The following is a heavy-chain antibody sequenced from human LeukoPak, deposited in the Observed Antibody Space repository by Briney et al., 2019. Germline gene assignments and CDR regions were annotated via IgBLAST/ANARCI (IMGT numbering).Heavy chain of an antibody. J-gene: IGHJ2*01. D-gene: IGHD3-10*01. CDR2: INHSGST. CDR3: ARGKIGLRVRGVKAWAYFDL. Sequence: SETLSLTCAVYGGSFSGYYWSWIRQPPGKGLEWIGEINHSGSTNYNPSLKSRVTIPVDTSKNQFSLKLSSVTAADTAVYYCARGKIGLRVRGVKAWAYFDLWGRGTLVTVSS. CDR1: GGSFSGYY. V-gene: IGHV4-34*01.